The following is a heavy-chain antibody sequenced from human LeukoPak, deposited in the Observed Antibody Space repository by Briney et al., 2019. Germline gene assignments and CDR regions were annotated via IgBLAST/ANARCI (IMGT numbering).Heavy chain of an antibody. CDR2: IDWDGDK. D-gene: IGHD6-13*01. V-gene: IGHV2-70*11. Sequence: ESGPTRVNPTQPLTLTFTFSGFSRSTRGMCGSWIRQPPGKALEWLARIDWDGDKYYNTSLKTTLAISKDTSKNPVVLTMTNMDPADTATYYCARIRGSRYYFDYWGQGTLVTVSS. CDR3: ARIRGSRYYFDY. J-gene: IGHJ4*02. CDR1: GFSRSTRGMC.